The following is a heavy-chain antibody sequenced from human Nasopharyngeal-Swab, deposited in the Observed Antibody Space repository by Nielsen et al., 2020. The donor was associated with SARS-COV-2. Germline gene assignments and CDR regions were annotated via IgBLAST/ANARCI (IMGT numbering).Heavy chain of an antibody. D-gene: IGHD3-22*01. V-gene: IGHV4-39*01. J-gene: IGHJ6*03. Sequence: SETLSLTCTVSGGSISSSGYYWGWIRQPPGKGLEWIGSIYYTGSTYYNPSIETRVTISVDTSKNQFSLKLSSVSATDTAVYYCARGEVGVVVVNGGYYYMDVWGKGTTVTVSS. CDR1: GGSISSSGYY. CDR2: IYYTGST. CDR3: ARGEVGVVVVNGGYYYMDV.